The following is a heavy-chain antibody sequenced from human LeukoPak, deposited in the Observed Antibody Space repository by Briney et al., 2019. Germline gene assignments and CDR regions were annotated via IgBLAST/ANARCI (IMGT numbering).Heavy chain of an antibody. CDR2: ISAYNGNT. D-gene: IGHD4-17*01. Sequence: ASVKVSCKASGYTFTSYGISWVRQAPGQGLEWMGWISAYNGNTNYAQKLQGRVTMTTDTSTSTAYMELRSLRSDDTAVYYCARGSLLYGDPRDWFDPWGQGTLVTVSS. CDR3: ARGSLLYGDPRDWFDP. J-gene: IGHJ5*02. V-gene: IGHV1-18*01. CDR1: GYTFTSYG.